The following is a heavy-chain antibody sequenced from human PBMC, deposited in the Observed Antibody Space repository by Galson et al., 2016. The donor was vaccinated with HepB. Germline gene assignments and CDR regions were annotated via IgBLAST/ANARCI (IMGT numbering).Heavy chain of an antibody. J-gene: IGHJ4*02. CDR1: GGSVISDNYY. V-gene: IGHV4-61*01. Sequence: ESLSLTCTVSGGSVISDNYYWSWIRQPPGKGLEWIGFIQYSGNTNCNPSLRGRVTISIDTSKNQFSLEVSSVTAADTAVYYCARDQNGSYLAYWGLGALVAVSS. CDR3: ARDQNGSYLAY. D-gene: IGHD1-26*01. CDR2: IQYSGNT.